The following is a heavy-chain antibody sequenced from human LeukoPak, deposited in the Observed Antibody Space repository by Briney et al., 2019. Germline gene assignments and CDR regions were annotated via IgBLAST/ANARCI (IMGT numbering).Heavy chain of an antibody. V-gene: IGHV4-39*07. Sequence: SETLSLTCTVSGGSISSSSYYWGWIRQPPGKGLEWIGSIYYSGSTYYNPSLKSRVTISVDTSKNQFSLKLSSVTAADTAVYYCASAYYCDSGFDYWGQGTLVTVSS. CDR2: IYYSGST. J-gene: IGHJ4*02. D-gene: IGHD3-22*01. CDR3: ASAYYCDSGFDY. CDR1: GGSISSSSYY.